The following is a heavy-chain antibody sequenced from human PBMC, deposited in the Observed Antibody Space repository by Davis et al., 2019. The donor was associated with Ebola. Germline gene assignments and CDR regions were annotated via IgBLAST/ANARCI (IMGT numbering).Heavy chain of an antibody. V-gene: IGHV4-34*01. Sequence: MPSETLSLTCSVSGASISSYYWSWIRQPPGKGLEWIGEINHSGSTNYNPSLKSRVTISVDTSKNQFSLKLSSVTAADTAVYYCARGPRGYSYGKLDYWGQGTLVTVSS. CDR3: ARGPRGYSYGKLDY. CDR1: GASISSYY. D-gene: IGHD5-18*01. CDR2: INHSGST. J-gene: IGHJ4*02.